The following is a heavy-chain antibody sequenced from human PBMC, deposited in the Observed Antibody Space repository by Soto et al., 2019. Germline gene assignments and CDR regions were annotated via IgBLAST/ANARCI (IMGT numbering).Heavy chain of an antibody. CDR2: FDPEDGAT. CDR3: ATSYSHILTGDLLDY. Sequence: GASVKVSCKVSGYTLTELSMHWVRQAPGKGLEWMGGFDPEDGATIYAQKFQGRVTMTEDTSTDTAYMELSSLRSEDTAGYYCATSYSHILTGDLLDYWGQGTPVTVSP. V-gene: IGHV1-24*01. J-gene: IGHJ4*02. CDR1: GYTLTELS. D-gene: IGHD3-9*01.